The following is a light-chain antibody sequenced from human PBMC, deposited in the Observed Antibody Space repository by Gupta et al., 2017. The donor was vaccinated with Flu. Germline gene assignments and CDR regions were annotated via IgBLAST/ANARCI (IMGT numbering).Light chain of an antibody. J-gene: IGKJ1*01. Sequence: PYSLSASVGDRVTITCRASQSISSYLNWYQQKPGKAPKVLIYAASSLQSGVPSRFSGSGSGTDFTLTIISLQPEDFATYYCQQSYSTPWTFGQGTKVEI. CDR2: AAS. V-gene: IGKV1-39*01. CDR3: QQSYSTPWT. CDR1: QSISSY.